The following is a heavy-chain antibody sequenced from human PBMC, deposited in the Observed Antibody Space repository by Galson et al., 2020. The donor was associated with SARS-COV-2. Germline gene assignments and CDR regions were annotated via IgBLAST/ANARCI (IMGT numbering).Heavy chain of an antibody. V-gene: IGHV1-18*01. CDR1: GYTFTSIG. CDR2: MSANDGGT. D-gene: IGHD5-12*01. J-gene: IGHJ4*02. Sequence: ASVKVSCKASGYTFTSIGITWVRQAPGQGLERMGWMSANDGGTIYAQHFQGSVTMTRDTSTNTAYMELRNLRYDDTAIYYCTREVAGSSGYGYWGQGTLVTVSS. CDR3: TREVAGSSGYGY.